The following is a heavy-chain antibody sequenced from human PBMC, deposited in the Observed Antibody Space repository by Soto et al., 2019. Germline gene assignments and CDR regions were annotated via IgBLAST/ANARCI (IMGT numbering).Heavy chain of an antibody. V-gene: IGHV3-33*01. CDR1: GFTFSSYG. CDR2: IWYDGSNK. Sequence: PGGSLRLSCAASGFTFSSYGMHWVRQAPGKGLEWVAVIWYDGSNKYYADSVKGRFTISRDNSKNTLYLQMNSLRAEDTAVYYCARDLAYCGGDCYSRSYYYGMDVWGQGTTVTVSS. CDR3: ARDLAYCGGDCYSRSYYYGMDV. J-gene: IGHJ6*02. D-gene: IGHD2-21*02.